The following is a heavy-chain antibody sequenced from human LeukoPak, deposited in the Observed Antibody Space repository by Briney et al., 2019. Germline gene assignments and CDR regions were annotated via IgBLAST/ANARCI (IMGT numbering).Heavy chain of an antibody. D-gene: IGHD4-17*01. J-gene: IGHJ4*02. V-gene: IGHV3-48*01. CDR1: GFTFSSYS. CDR3: ARAQTYGDSRLLLDY. Sequence: GGSLRLSCAASGFTFSSYSMNWVRQAPGKGLEWVSYISSSSSTIYYADSVKGRFTISRDNAKNSLYLQMNSLSVEDTALYYCARAQTYGDSRLLLDYWGQGTLVTVSS. CDR2: ISSSSSTI.